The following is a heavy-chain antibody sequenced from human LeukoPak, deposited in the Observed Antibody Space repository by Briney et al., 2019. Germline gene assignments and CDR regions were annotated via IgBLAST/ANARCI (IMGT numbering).Heavy chain of an antibody. CDR3: AKDNGDPSPFDY. Sequence: GGSLRLSCAASGFTFSSYAMHWVRQAPGKGLEWVAVISYDGSNKYYADSVKGRFTISRDNSKNTLYLQMNSLRAEDTAVYYCAKDNGDPSPFDYWGQGTLVTVSS. D-gene: IGHD4-17*01. CDR1: GFTFSSYA. V-gene: IGHV3-30-3*01. CDR2: ISYDGSNK. J-gene: IGHJ4*02.